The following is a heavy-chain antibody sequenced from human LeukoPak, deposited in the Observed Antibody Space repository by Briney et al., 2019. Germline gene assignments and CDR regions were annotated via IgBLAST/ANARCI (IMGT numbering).Heavy chain of an antibody. D-gene: IGHD2-2*01. Sequence: HPGGSLRLSCAASGFTFSSYAMSWVRQAPGKGLEWVSAISGSGGSTYYADSVKGRFTISRDNSKNTLYLQMNSLRAEDTAVYYCAKGPIGSRFLYLDYWGQGTLVTVSS. CDR1: GFTFSSYA. CDR3: AKGPIGSRFLYLDY. V-gene: IGHV3-23*01. CDR2: ISGSGGST. J-gene: IGHJ4*02.